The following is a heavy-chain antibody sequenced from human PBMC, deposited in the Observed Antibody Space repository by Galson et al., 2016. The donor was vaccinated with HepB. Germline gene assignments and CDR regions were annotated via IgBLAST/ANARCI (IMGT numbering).Heavy chain of an antibody. CDR2: IWYDGSNK. CDR1: GFTFSSYG. D-gene: IGHD6-13*01. V-gene: IGHV3-33*01. Sequence: SLRLSCAASGFTFSSYGMHWVRQAPGKGLEWVAVIWYDGSNKYYADSVKGRFTISRDNSKNTLFLQMNSLRAEDTAVYYCAREKDSSSWYNFDYWGQGTLVTDSS. CDR3: AREKDSSSWYNFDY. J-gene: IGHJ4*02.